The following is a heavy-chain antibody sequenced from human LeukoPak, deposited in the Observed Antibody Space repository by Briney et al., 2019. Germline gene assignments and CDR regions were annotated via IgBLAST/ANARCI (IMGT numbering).Heavy chain of an antibody. CDR3: ARGSAGYYDTSGYYYVF. CDR1: GFTFTSYA. D-gene: IGHD3-22*01. V-gene: IGHV3-23*01. Sequence: PGGSLRLSCAASGFTFTSYAMSWVRQAPGKGLEWVSAISGSGGSTNYADSVKGRFTISRDNSKNTLYLQMNSLRAEDTAVCYCARGSAGYYDTSGYYYVFCGQGTLVTVSS. J-gene: IGHJ4*02. CDR2: ISGSGGST.